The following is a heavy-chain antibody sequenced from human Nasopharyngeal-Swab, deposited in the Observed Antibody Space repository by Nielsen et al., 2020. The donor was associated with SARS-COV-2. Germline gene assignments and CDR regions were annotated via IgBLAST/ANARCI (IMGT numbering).Heavy chain of an antibody. D-gene: IGHD1-26*01. CDR3: AREAVGGLVDS. Sequence: SEPLSLTCTVSGGSISSHYWSWIRQSQGKGLEWIGYFYYSGITNYNPSLKSRVTILIDTSKNQFSLKLNSVTAADTAVYYCAREAVGGLVDSWGQGTLVTVSS. CDR2: FYYSGIT. J-gene: IGHJ5*01. CDR1: GGSISSHY. V-gene: IGHV4-59*11.